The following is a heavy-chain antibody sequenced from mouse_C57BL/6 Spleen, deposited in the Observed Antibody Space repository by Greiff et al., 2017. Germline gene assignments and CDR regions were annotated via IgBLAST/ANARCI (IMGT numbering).Heavy chain of an antibody. CDR3: ARSVFYTAIGARYFDV. CDR1: GYAFSSYW. D-gene: IGHD1-1*01. Sequence: VQLQQSGAELVKPGASVKISCKASGYAFSSYWMNWVKQRPGKGLEWIGQIYPGDGDTNYNGKFKGKATLTADKSSSTAYMQLSSLTSEDSAVYFCARSVFYTAIGARYFDVWGTGTTVTVSS. V-gene: IGHV1-80*01. J-gene: IGHJ1*03. CDR2: IYPGDGDT.